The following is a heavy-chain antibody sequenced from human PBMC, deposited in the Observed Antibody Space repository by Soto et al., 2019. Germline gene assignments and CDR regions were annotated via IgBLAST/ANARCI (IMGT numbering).Heavy chain of an antibody. CDR1: GGSISSSSYY. J-gene: IGHJ3*02. V-gene: IGHV4-39*01. CDR3: ASVGLLLWFGDPPGRAFDI. Sequence: QLQLQESGPGLVKPSETLSLTCTVSGGSISSSSYYWGWIRQPPGKGLEWIGSIYCSGSTYYNPSLKSRVTISVDKPRNQFSLTLSSVTAADTAVYYCASVGLLLWFGDPPGRAFDIWGQGTMVTVSS. D-gene: IGHD3-10*01. CDR2: IYCSGST.